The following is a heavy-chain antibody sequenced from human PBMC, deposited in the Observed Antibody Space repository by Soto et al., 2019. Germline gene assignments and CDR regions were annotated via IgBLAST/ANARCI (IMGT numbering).Heavy chain of an antibody. CDR3: ARGARPVSSGWYPANDY. D-gene: IGHD6-19*01. CDR2: TYYRSKWYN. CDR1: GDRVSSNSAA. Sequence: PSQTLSLTCAISGDRVSSNSAAWNWIRQSPSRGLEWLGRTYYRSKWYNDYAVSVKSQIAINPDTSKNQFSLQLNSVTPEDTAVYYCARGARPVSSGWYPANDYWGQGTLVTVSS. V-gene: IGHV6-1*01. J-gene: IGHJ4*02.